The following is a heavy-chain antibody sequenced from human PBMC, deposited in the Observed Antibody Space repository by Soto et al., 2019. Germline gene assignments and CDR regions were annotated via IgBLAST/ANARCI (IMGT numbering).Heavy chain of an antibody. J-gene: IGHJ3*02. D-gene: IGHD7-27*01. V-gene: IGHV3-30*18. CDR1: GFTFSSYG. Sequence: QVQLVESGGGVVQPGRSLRLSCAASGFTFSSYGMHWVRQAPGKGLEWVALISYDGSNKYYADSVKGRFTISRDNSKNTLYLQMNSLRTEHTAVYYCAKDLGHGGRGAFDIWGQGTMVTVSS. CDR3: AKDLGHGGRGAFDI. CDR2: ISYDGSNK.